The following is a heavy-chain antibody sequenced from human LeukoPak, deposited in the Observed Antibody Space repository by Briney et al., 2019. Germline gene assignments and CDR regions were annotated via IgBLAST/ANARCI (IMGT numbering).Heavy chain of an antibody. Sequence: GGSLSLSCAASGFPFSSYGMSWVRQAPGKGLEWVSGISGSGGSANYADSVKGRFTISRDNSKNTLYLQMNSLRAEDTAVYYCAKPSGSYSVFDYWGQGTLVAVSS. CDR3: AKPSGSYSVFDY. CDR2: ISGSGGSA. CDR1: GFPFSSYG. V-gene: IGHV3-23*01. J-gene: IGHJ4*02. D-gene: IGHD1-26*01.